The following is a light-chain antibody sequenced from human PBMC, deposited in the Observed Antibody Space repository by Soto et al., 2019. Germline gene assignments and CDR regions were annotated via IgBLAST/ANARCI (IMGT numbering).Light chain of an antibody. Sequence: KVMNLSAATLSVYQGDRATLSCRASQSVSSDLAWYQQIPGQAPRLLIFGASTRATDIPDRFSGSGYGTEFTLTISSLHSEDFAVYYCQQYSTWPPVLTFGGGSKVDIK. CDR1: QSVSSD. V-gene: IGKV3-15*01. CDR3: QQYSTWPPVLT. J-gene: IGKJ4*01. CDR2: GAS.